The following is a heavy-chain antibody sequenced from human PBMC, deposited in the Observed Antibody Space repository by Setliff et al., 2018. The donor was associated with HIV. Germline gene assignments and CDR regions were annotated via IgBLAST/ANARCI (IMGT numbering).Heavy chain of an antibody. Sequence: TLSLTCAVSDYSISSGSYWGWIRQPPGKALEWRALIYWNDDKRYSPSLRSRRTITKDTSKDQVVLKMTNMDPVDTATYYCVHRASRTYSSGWYALPGDFQHWGQGTLVTVSS. CDR3: VHRASRTYSSGWYALPGDFQH. CDR2: IYWNDDK. V-gene: IGHV2-5*01. D-gene: IGHD6-19*01. J-gene: IGHJ1*01. CDR1: DYSISSGSY.